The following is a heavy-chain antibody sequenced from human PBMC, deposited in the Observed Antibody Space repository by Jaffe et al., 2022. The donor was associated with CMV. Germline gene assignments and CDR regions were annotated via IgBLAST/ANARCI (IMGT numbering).Heavy chain of an antibody. J-gene: IGHJ6*03. CDR3: ACTGRRLLTRYYYMDV. V-gene: IGHV4-34*01. D-gene: IGHD6-25*01. Sequence: QVQLQQWGAGLLKPSETLSLTCAVYGGSFSGYYWSWIRQPPGKGLEWIGEINHSGSTNYNPSLKSRVTISVDTSKNQFSLKLSSVTAADTAVYYCACTGRRLLTRYYYMDVWGKGTTVTVSS. CDR2: INHSGST. CDR1: GGSFSGYY.